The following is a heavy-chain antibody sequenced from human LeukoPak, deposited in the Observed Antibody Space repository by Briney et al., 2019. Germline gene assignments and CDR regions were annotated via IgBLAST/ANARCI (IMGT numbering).Heavy chain of an antibody. CDR3: ARGAPVVVPSDYGPGYFRL. CDR2: INPSGASR. V-gene: IGHV1-46*01. Sequence: VASVKVSCKASGYTFTKYGFTWVRQAPGHGLEWMGIINPSGASRSYAQKFQGRVTMTTDTSTSTVYMELSSLRSEDTAVYYCARGAPVVVPSDYGPGYFRLWGQGTLVTVSS. J-gene: IGHJ1*01. CDR1: GYTFTKYG. D-gene: IGHD2-21*01.